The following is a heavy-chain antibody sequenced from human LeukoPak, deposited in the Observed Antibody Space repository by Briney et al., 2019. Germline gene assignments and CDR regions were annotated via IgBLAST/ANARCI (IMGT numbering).Heavy chain of an antibody. CDR2: IKQDGSEK. V-gene: IGHV3-7*01. Sequence: GGSLRLSCAASGFTFSDYYMSWIRQAPGKGLEWVANIKQDGSEKYYVDSVKGRFTISRDNAKNSLYLQMNSLRAEDTAVYYCATGTTVTLDYWGQGTLVTVSS. J-gene: IGHJ4*02. CDR1: GFTFSDYY. D-gene: IGHD4-17*01. CDR3: ATGTTVTLDY.